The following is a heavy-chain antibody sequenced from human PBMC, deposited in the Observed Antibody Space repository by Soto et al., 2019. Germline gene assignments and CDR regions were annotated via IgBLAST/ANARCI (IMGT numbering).Heavy chain of an antibody. D-gene: IGHD3-22*01. Sequence: ASVKVSCKASGYTFTSYYMHWVRQAPGQGLEWMGRINPSGGSTSYAQKFQGRVTITADESTSTAYMELSSLRSEDTAVYYCARTMIVVVNWFDPWGQGTLVTVSS. CDR1: GYTFTSYY. CDR3: ARTMIVVVNWFDP. V-gene: IGHV1-46*01. J-gene: IGHJ5*02. CDR2: INPSGGST.